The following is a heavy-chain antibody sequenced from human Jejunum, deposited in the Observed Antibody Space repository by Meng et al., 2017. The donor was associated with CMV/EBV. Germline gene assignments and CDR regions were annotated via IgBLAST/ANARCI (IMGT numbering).Heavy chain of an antibody. CDR1: ISSGDYC. Sequence: ISSGDYCGTWIRQPPGKGLEWIGFIKYNWRTYYNPSLKSRVTISIDTSKNQFSLRLSSVTAADAAVYYCARTQDCSSTSRYTGFDPWGQGTLVTVSS. J-gene: IGHJ5*02. V-gene: IGHV4-30-4*08. D-gene: IGHD2-2*01. CDR2: IKYNWRT. CDR3: ARTQDCSSTSRYTGFDP.